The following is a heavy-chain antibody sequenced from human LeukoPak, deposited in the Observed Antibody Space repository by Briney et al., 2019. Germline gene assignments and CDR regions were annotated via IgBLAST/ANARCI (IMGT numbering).Heavy chain of an antibody. V-gene: IGHV3-21*01. J-gene: IGHJ3*02. CDR2: ISSSSSYI. D-gene: IGHD3-22*01. Sequence: GGSLRLSCAASGFTFSSYSMTWVRQAPGKGLEWVSSISSSSSYIYYADSVKGRFTISRDNAKNSLYLQMNSLRAEDTAVYYCARDQYGYDSSGYYKPDYAFDIWGQGTMVTVSS. CDR1: GFTFSSYS. CDR3: ARDQYGYDSSGYYKPDYAFDI.